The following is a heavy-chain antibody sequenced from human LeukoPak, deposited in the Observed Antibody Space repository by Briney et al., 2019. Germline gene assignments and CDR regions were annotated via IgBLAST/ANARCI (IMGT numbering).Heavy chain of an antibody. D-gene: IGHD3-10*01. Sequence: RPSETLSLTCTVSGGSISSYYWSWIRQPAGKGLEWIGRIYTSGSTNYNPSLKSRVTMSVDTSKNQFSLKLSSVTAADTAVYYCARGWAQFGYGSGTPFDPWGQGTLVTVSS. V-gene: IGHV4-4*07. CDR1: GGSISSYY. CDR3: ARGWAQFGYGSGTPFDP. J-gene: IGHJ5*02. CDR2: IYTSGST.